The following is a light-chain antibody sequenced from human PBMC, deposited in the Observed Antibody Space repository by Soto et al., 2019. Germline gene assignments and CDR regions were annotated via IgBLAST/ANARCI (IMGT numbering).Light chain of an antibody. J-gene: IGKJ3*01. CDR2: YAS. Sequence: EVVMTQSPATQSVSPGERASLSCKASQTVHRNLAWYQQKPGQAPSLLISYASTRATGIPARFSGSGSGTEFTLTISSLQSEDSGVYYCQHYSNWPPTFGPGTKVEIK. CDR1: QTVHRN. V-gene: IGKV3-15*01. CDR3: QHYSNWPPT.